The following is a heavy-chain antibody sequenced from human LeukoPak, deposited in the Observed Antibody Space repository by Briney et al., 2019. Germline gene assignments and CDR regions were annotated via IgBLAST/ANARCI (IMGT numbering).Heavy chain of an antibody. D-gene: IGHD3-22*01. V-gene: IGHV4-59*08. CDR2: IYYSGSS. J-gene: IGHJ4*02. CDR1: GGSISTYY. Sequence: SETLSLTCTVSGGSISTYYWSWVRQPPGKGLEWIGYIYYSGSSTYNPSLKGRVTISVDTSKNQFSLKLSSVTAADTAVYYCARGDPYYYDSSGFDYWGQGTLVTVSS. CDR3: ARGDPYYYDSSGFDY.